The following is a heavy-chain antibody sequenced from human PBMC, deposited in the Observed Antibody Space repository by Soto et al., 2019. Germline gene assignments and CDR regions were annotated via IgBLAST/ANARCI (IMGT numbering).Heavy chain of an antibody. CDR3: ARAPRGNYGYPSYFDY. Sequence: SETLSLTCTVSGGSISSYYWSWIRQPPGKGLEWTGYIYYSGSTNYNPSLKSRVTISVDTSKNQFSLKLSSVTAADTAVYYCARAPRGNYGYPSYFDYWGQGTLVTVSS. D-gene: IGHD3-10*01. V-gene: IGHV4-59*01. CDR2: IYYSGST. J-gene: IGHJ4*02. CDR1: GGSISSYY.